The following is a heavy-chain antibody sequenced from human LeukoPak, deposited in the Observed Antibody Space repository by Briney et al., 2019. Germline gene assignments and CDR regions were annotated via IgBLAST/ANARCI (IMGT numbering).Heavy chain of an antibody. CDR2: IYYSGST. V-gene: IGHV4-31*03. CDR1: GGSISSGGYY. J-gene: IGHJ4*02. Sequence: SETLSLTCTVSGGSISSGGYYWRWIRQHPGKGLEWIGCIYYSGSTYYNPSLKSRVTISVDTSKNQFSLKLSSVTAADTAVYYCARFGSGWHYFDYWGQGTLVTVSS. D-gene: IGHD6-19*01. CDR3: ARFGSGWHYFDY.